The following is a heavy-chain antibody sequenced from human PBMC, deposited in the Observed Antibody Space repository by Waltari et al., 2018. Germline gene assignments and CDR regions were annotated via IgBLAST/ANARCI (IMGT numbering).Heavy chain of an antibody. V-gene: IGHV4-61*02. CDR1: GGSISSGSYY. CDR2: INTSGST. Sequence: QVQLQESGPGLVKPSQTLSLTCTVSGGSISSGSYYWSWIRQPAGKGLEWIGRINTSGSTNSNPSPKSRVTISVDTSKNQFSLKLSSVTAADTAVYYCARARYSGSSHYYYYGMDVWGQGTTVTVSS. J-gene: IGHJ6*02. D-gene: IGHD1-26*01. CDR3: ARARYSGSSHYYYYGMDV.